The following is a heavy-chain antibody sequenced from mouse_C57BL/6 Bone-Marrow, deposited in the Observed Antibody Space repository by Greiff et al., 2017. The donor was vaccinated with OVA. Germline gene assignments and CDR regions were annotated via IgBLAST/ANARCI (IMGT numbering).Heavy chain of an antibody. CDR1: GFNIKDAY. CDR3: TYYDGSNYHCGD. J-gene: IGHJ2*01. CDR2: IDPVNGDT. D-gene: IGHD1-1*01. Sequence: EVQLQQSGAELVRPGASVKLSCTASGFNIKDAYMHWVKQRPEQGLEWIGWIDPVNGDTEYASKFQGKATITADTSSNTAYLQLRSLTTEDTAVYVWTYYDGSNYHCGDWGQGTTLTVSS. V-gene: IGHV14-4*01.